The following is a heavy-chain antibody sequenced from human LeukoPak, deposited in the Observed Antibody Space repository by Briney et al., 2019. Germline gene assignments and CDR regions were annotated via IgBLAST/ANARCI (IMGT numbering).Heavy chain of an antibody. J-gene: IGHJ4*02. V-gene: IGHV4-34*01. CDR1: GESFSGYY. Sequence: SETLSLTCAVYGESFSGYYWSWIRQPPGKGLEWIGEINHSGSTNYNPSLKSRVTISVDTSKNQFSLKLSSVTAADTAVYYCASIRWELLSGNYWGQGTLVTVSS. D-gene: IGHD1-26*01. CDR2: INHSGST. CDR3: ASIRWELLSGNY.